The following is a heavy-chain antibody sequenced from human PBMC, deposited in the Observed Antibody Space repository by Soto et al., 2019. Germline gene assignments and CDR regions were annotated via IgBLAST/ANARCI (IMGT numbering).Heavy chain of an antibody. J-gene: IGHJ5*02. CDR1: GGSISSSSYY. CDR2: IYYSGST. V-gene: IGHV4-39*07. Sequence: SETLSLTCTVSGGSISSSSYYWGWIRQPPGKGLESIGNIYYSGSTYYNPSLKSRVTISIDTSKNQFSLKLTSVTAADTAVYYCARGGSRDSGTYHNHWFEPWGQGTLVTVSS. CDR3: ARGGSRDSGTYHNHWFEP. D-gene: IGHD3-10*01.